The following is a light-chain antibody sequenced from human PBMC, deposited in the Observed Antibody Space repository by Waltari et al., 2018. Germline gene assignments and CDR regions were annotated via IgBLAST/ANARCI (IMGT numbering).Light chain of an antibody. Sequence: QSALTQPASLSGSPGQSITISCAGTKNDIGTYNFVSWYQQFPGQPPTLCVSEAPKRPSGVSCRFSGSNAGNTASLTISGLQAEDEADYYCCSYAGGSRVIFGGGTKLTVL. CDR2: EAP. CDR3: CSYAGGSRVI. V-gene: IGLV2-23*01. J-gene: IGLJ2*01. CDR1: KNDIGTYNF.